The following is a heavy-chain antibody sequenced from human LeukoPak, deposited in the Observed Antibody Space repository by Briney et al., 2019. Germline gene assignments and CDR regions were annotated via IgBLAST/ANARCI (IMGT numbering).Heavy chain of an antibody. CDR3: ARSVLRYFDWLLSPHYYFDY. Sequence: SETLSLTCTVSGYSISSGYYWGWIRQPPGNGLEWIGSIYHSGRTFYNPSLKSRVTISVDTSKNQFSLKLSSVTAADTAVYYCARSVLRYFDWLLSPHYYFDYWGQGTLVTVSS. D-gene: IGHD3-9*01. J-gene: IGHJ4*02. CDR2: IYHSGRT. V-gene: IGHV4-38-2*02. CDR1: GYSISSGYY.